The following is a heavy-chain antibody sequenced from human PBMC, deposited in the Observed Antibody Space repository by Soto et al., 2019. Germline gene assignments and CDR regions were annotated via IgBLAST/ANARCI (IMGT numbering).Heavy chain of an antibody. D-gene: IGHD3-22*01. CDR2: INPSGGST. CDR3: ARGPVGGCYDSSGYLTNFDY. CDR1: GYTFTSYY. V-gene: IGHV1-46*03. J-gene: IGHJ4*02. Sequence: ASVKVSCKASGYTFTSYYMHWVRQAPGQGLEWMGIINPSGGSTSYAQKFQGRVTMTRDTSTSTVYMELSSLRSEDTAVYYCARGPVGGCYDSSGYLTNFDYWGQGTLVTVS.